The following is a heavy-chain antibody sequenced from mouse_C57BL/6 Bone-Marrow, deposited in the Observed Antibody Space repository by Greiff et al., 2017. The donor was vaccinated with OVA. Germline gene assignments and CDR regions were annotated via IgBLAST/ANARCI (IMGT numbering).Heavy chain of an antibody. V-gene: IGHV5-17*01. CDR3: ARLLHYYAMDY. J-gene: IGHJ4*01. D-gene: IGHD1-1*01. Sequence: EVKLMESGGGLVKPGGSLKLSCAASGFTFSDYGMHWVRQAPEKGLEWVAYISGGSSTIYYADTVKGRFTISRDNAKNTLFLQMTSLRSEDTAMYYCARLLHYYAMDYWGQGTSVTVSS. CDR2: ISGGSSTI. CDR1: GFTFSDYG.